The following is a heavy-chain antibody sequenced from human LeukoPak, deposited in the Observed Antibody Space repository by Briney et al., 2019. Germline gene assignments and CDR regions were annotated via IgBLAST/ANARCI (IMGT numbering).Heavy chain of an antibody. CDR3: ARHEKRDYYYYMDV. CDR2: IYYSGST. V-gene: IGHV4-39*01. Sequence: SETLSLTCTVSGGSTSSSSYYWGWIRQPPGKGLEWIGSIYYSGSTYYNPSLKSRVTISVDTSKNQFSLKLSSVTAADTAVYYCARHEKRDYYYYMDVWGKGTTVTVSS. J-gene: IGHJ6*03. CDR1: GGSTSSSSYY.